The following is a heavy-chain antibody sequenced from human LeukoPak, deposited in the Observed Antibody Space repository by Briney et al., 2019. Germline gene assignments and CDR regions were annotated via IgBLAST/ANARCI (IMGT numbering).Heavy chain of an antibody. Sequence: PSETLSLTCTVSGGSISSYYWSWIRQPPGKGLEWIGYIYYSGSTNYNPSLRSRVTISVDTSKNQFSLKLSSVTAADTAVYYCARVAAPGGYYYYYMDVWGKGTTVTVSS. CDR2: IYYSGST. CDR1: GGSISSYY. J-gene: IGHJ6*03. CDR3: ARVAAPGGYYYYYMDV. D-gene: IGHD3-10*01. V-gene: IGHV4-59*01.